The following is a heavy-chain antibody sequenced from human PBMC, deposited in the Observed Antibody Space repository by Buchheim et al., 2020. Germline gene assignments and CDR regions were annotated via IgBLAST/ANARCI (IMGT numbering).Heavy chain of an antibody. Sequence: EVQLVESGGGLVQPGGSLRLSCAASGFTFSSYWVHWVRQAPGEGLVWVSRIKSDGSGTIYADSVKGRFTISRDNATNALYLQMNSLRAEDTAVYYCARKGLGTTDFDYWGQGTL. D-gene: IGHD3-16*01. CDR1: GFTFSSYW. V-gene: IGHV3-74*01. CDR2: IKSDGSGT. CDR3: ARKGLGTTDFDY. J-gene: IGHJ4*02.